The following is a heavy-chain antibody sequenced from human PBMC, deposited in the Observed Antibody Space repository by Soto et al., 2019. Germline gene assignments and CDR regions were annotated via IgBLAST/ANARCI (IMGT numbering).Heavy chain of an antibody. V-gene: IGHV6-1*01. D-gene: IGHD3-3*01. CDR3: ARGHHDFWSGYYAFDY. Sequence: SQTLSLTCVISGDSVSSNSAAWNWIRQSPSRGLEWLGRTYYRSKWYNDYAVSVKSRITINPDTSKNQFSLQLNSVTPEDTAVYYCARGHHDFWSGYYAFDYWGQGTLVTVSS. J-gene: IGHJ4*02. CDR1: GDSVSSNSAA. CDR2: TYYRSKWYN.